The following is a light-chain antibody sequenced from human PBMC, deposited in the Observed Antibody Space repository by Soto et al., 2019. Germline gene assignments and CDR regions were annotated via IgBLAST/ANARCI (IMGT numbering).Light chain of an antibody. CDR1: QSISRW. V-gene: IGKV1-5*01. Sequence: DIRMTQSPSTLSASVGARVTITCRASQSISRWLTWYQQKTGKXXKXXIYEASSLESGVPSRFRGIGSGTEFTITLGGLKPDDGETDEGQQLKSYPITFFQGTRLEIK. CDR3: QQLKSYPIT. J-gene: IGKJ5*01. CDR2: EAS.